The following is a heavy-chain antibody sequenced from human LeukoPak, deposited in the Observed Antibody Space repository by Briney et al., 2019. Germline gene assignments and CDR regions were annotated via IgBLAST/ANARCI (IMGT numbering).Heavy chain of an antibody. CDR1: GFTISSYC. CDR2: ISYDGSNK. J-gene: IGHJ4*02. D-gene: IGHD3-10*01. V-gene: IGHV3-30*03. Sequence: GGALRLSCAASGFTISSYCMHWVRQAPGKGLEWVAVISYDGSNKYYADSVKGRFTISRDNSKNTLYLQMNSLRAEDTAVYYCAIPFEGMVYWGQGTLVTVSS. CDR3: AIPFEGMVY.